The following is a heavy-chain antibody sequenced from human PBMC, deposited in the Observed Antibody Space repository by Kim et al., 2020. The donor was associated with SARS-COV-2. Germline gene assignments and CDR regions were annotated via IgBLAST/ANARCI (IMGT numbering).Heavy chain of an antibody. CDR3: ARHSHGSPYYDFWSGSYGMDV. Sequence: SETLSLTCTVSGGSISSYYWSWIRQPPGKGLEWIGYIYYSGSTNYNPSLKSRVTISVDTSKNQFSLKLSSVTAADTAVYYCARHSHGSPYYDFWSGSYGMDVWGQGTTVTVSS. CDR2: IYYSGST. CDR1: GGSISSYY. D-gene: IGHD3-3*01. J-gene: IGHJ6*02. V-gene: IGHV4-59*08.